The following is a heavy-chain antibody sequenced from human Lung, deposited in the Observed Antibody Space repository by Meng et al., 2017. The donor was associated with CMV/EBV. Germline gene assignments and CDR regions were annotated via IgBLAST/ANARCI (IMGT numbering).Heavy chain of an antibody. CDR2: ISGSRSTI. CDR3: ARVDYQTNRGRWFDP. J-gene: IGHJ5*02. V-gene: IGHV3-11*01. CDR1: GFTFSDYY. Sequence: GESLKISCAASGFTFSDYYMSWIRQAPGKGLEWVSYISGSRSTIYYGDSVKGRFTISRDNAKNSLYLQMNSLRAEDTAVYYCARVDYQTNRGRWFDPWGQRPLVTVSS. D-gene: IGHD2-2*01.